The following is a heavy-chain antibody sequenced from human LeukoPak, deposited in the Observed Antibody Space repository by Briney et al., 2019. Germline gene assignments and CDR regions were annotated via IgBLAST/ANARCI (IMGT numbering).Heavy chain of an antibody. CDR3: AREGDGYNYNDY. CDR1: GFTVSDYY. V-gene: IGHV3-11*01. Sequence: PGGSLRLSCAASGFTVSDYYMSWIRQAPGKGLEWVSYISSSGSTIYYADSVKGRFTSSRDNAKNSRYLQMNSLRAEDTAVYYCAREGDGYNYNDYWGQGTLVTVSS. D-gene: IGHD5-24*01. CDR2: ISSSGSTI. J-gene: IGHJ4*02.